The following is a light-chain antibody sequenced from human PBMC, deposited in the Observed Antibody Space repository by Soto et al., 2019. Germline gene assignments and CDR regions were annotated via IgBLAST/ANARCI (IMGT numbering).Light chain of an antibody. CDR3: QEYGSLPYT. CDR2: GAS. Sequence: EIVLTQSPGTLSLSPGEGATLSCRASQSVSSNYLAWYQQRPGQAPRLLIFGASSRATDVSDRFSGSGSVTDFTLTISRLETEDSAVYSCQEYGSLPYTFGQGTKLEI. V-gene: IGKV3-20*01. CDR1: QSVSSNY. J-gene: IGKJ2*01.